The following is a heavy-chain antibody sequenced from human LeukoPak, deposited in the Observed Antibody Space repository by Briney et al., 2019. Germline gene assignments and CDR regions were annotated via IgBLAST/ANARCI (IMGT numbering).Heavy chain of an antibody. V-gene: IGHV3-23*01. Sequence: PGGSLRLSCGASGFTFTSYAMNWVRQAPGKGLEWVSAISGSGDATYYADSVKGRFTISRDSSKNTLYLQMNSLRAEDTAVYYCAKDRSDRGYSGYDYGYYFDYWGQGTLVTVSS. CDR1: GFTFTSYA. CDR2: ISGSGDAT. D-gene: IGHD5-12*01. CDR3: AKDRSDRGYSGYDYGYYFDY. J-gene: IGHJ4*02.